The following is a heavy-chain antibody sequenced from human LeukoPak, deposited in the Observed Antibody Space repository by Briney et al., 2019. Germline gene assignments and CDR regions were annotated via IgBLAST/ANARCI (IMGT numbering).Heavy chain of an antibody. CDR3: ARDLASGSYSLGYYYYYMDV. D-gene: IGHD1-26*01. Sequence: SETLSLTCAVSGGSISSSNWWSWVRQPPGKGLEWIGEIYHSGSTNYNPSLKSRVTISVDKSKNQFSLKLSSVTAADTAVYYCARDLASGSYSLGYYYYYMDVWGKGTTVTISS. CDR2: IYHSGST. V-gene: IGHV4-4*02. J-gene: IGHJ6*03. CDR1: GGSISSSNW.